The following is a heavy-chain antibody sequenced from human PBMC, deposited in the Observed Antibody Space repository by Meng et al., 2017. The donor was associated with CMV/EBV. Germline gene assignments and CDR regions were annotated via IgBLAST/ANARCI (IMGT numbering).Heavy chain of an antibody. V-gene: IGHV3-23*01. CDR3: AKEQRDGYNDY. J-gene: IGHJ4*02. D-gene: IGHD5-24*01. CDR2: ISGSGGST. Sequence: LSSAASGFTFISYAMSWVRQAPGKGLVWVSAISGSGGSTYYADSVKGRFTISRDNSKNTLYLQMNSLRAEDTAVYYCAKEQRDGYNDYWGQGTLVTVSS. CDR1: GFTFISYA.